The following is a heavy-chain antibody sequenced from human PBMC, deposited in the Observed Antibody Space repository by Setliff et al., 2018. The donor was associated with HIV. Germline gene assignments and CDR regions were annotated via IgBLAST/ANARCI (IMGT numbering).Heavy chain of an antibody. CDR1: GGSISSNSYY. CDR3: ARDSGYSFGFNYFDY. J-gene: IGHJ4*02. Sequence: SETLSLTCTVSGGSISSNSYYWSWIRQPPGKGLEWIGYIYYSGSTNYNPSLKSRVTISLDMSKNQFSLRLSSVTAADTAVYYCARDSGYSFGFNYFDYWGQGTLVTVSS. V-gene: IGHV4-61*01. CDR2: IYYSGST. D-gene: IGHD5-18*01.